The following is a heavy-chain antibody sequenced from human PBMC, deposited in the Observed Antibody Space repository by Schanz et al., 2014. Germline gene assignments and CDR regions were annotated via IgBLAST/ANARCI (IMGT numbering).Heavy chain of an antibody. CDR3: ARDGVDAAAEGNY. V-gene: IGHV1-46*03. J-gene: IGHJ3*01. Sequence: QVQLVQSGAEVKKPGSSVKVSCKASGYTFVSYSMHWVRQAPGQGLEWMGIINPSGGGTSYALRFQDRVTMTRDTSTSTVYMELSSLRSEDTAVYYCARDGVDAAAEGNYWGQGTMVDVSS. D-gene: IGHD6-13*01. CDR2: INPSGGGT. CDR1: GYTFVSYS.